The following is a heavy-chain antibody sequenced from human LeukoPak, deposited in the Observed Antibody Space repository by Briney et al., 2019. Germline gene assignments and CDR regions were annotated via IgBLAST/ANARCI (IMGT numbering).Heavy chain of an antibody. CDR3: ARQGSGSHKD. CDR2: IYYSGST. CDR1: GGSISGYY. D-gene: IGHD1-26*01. Sequence: SETLSLTCTVSGGSISGYYWSWIRQPLGKGLEWIGYIYYSGSTNYNPSLKSRVTISVDTSKNQFSLKVSSVTAADTAVYYCARQGSGSHKDWGQGTLVTVSS. J-gene: IGHJ4*02. V-gene: IGHV4-59*08.